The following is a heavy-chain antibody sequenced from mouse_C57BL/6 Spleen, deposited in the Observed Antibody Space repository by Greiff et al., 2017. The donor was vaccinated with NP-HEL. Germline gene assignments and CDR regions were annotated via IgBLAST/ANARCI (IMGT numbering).Heavy chain of an antibody. CDR3: AREGAFTHGGFAY. J-gene: IGHJ3*01. V-gene: IGHV1-18*01. D-gene: IGHD1-1*01. CDR1: GYTFTDYN. CDR2: INPNNGGT. Sequence: EVKLQESGPELVKPGASVKIPCKASGYTFTDYNMDWVKQSHGKSLEWIGDINPNNGGTIYNQKFKGKATLTVDKSSSTAYMELRSLTSEDTAVDYCAREGAFTHGGFAYWGQGTLVTVSA.